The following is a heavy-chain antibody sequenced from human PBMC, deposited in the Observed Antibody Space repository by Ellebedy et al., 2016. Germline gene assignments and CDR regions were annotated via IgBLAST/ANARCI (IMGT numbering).Heavy chain of an antibody. CDR3: AKTTGYYDSIGYTDF. CDR2: ISASGHST. V-gene: IGHV3-23*01. Sequence: GGSLRLSXAASGFTFSNFAMSWVRQAPGKGLEWVSTISASGHSTYYADSVKGRFTFSRDNSKNTLYLQMNGLRAEDTAIYYCAKTTGYYDSIGYTDFWGQGTLVTVSS. D-gene: IGHD3-22*01. CDR1: GFTFSNFA. J-gene: IGHJ4*02.